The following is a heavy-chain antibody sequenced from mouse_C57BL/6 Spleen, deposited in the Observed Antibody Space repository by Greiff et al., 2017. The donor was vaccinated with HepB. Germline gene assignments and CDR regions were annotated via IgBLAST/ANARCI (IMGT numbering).Heavy chain of an antibody. CDR3: TREGITTVVATRYYAMDY. D-gene: IGHD1-1*01. CDR1: GFTFSSYA. CDR2: ISSGGDYI. J-gene: IGHJ4*01. Sequence: EVKVVESGEGLVKPGGSLKLSCAASGFTFSSYAMSWVRQTPEKRLEWVAYISSGGDYIYYADTVKGRFTISRDNARNTLYLQMSSLKSEDTAMYYCTREGITTVVATRYYAMDYWGQGTSVTVSS. V-gene: IGHV5-9-1*02.